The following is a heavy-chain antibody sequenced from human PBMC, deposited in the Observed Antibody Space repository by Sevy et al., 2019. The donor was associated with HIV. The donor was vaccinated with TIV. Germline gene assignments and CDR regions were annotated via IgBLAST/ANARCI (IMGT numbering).Heavy chain of an antibody. CDR2: IRSKAYGGTT. D-gene: IGHD3-9*01. J-gene: IGHJ4*02. CDR1: GFTFGDYA. Sequence: QLGGSLRLSCTASGFTFGDYAMSWFRQAPGKGLEWVGFIRSKAYGGTTEYAASVKGRFTISRDDSKSIAYLQMNSLKTEDTAVYYCTRDILGILTGPPFDYWGQGTLVTVSS. CDR3: TRDILGILTGPPFDY. V-gene: IGHV3-49*03.